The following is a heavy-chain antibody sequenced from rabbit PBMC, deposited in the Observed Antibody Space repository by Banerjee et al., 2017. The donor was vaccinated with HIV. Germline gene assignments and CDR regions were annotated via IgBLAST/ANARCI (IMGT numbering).Heavy chain of an antibody. CDR3: ARDLADVRGWNFNL. J-gene: IGHJ4*01. Sequence: QEQLEESGGDLVKPEGSLTLTCTASGFSFNNKYVMCWVRQAPAKGLEWIAFINTSSGNTVYASWAKGRFTISKPSSTTVTLQMTSPTAADTATYFCARDLADVRGWNFNLWGPGTLVTVS. CDR1: GFSFNNKYV. D-gene: IGHD4-1*01. V-gene: IGHV1S45*01. CDR2: INTSSGNT.